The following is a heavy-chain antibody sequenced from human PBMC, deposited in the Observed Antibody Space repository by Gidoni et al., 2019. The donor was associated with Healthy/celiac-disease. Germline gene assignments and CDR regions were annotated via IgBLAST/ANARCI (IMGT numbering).Heavy chain of an antibody. CDR2: IYTSGST. CDR1: GGSISSGSYY. Sequence: QVQLQESGPGLVKPSQTLSLTCTVSGGSISSGSYYWSWIRQPAGKGLEWIGRIYTSGSTNYNPSLKSRVTMSVETSKNQFSLKLSSGTAADTAVYYCARDRGWGMDVWGQGTTVTVSS. D-gene: IGHD2-15*01. CDR3: ARDRGWGMDV. J-gene: IGHJ6*02. V-gene: IGHV4-61*02.